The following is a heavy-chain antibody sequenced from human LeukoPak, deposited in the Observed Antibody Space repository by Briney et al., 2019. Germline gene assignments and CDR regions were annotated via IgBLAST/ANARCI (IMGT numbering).Heavy chain of an antibody. Sequence: GESLKISCKNSGYSFTTYWIGWVRQMPGKGLEWMGIIYPGDSDTRYQGQVTISADKSISTAYLQWSSLKASDTAMYYCARSEQSYYYGSGSRYCYYYYYMDVWGKGTTVTVSS. D-gene: IGHD3-10*01. J-gene: IGHJ6*03. CDR2: IYPGDSDT. CDR3: ARSEQSYYYGSGSRYCYYYYYMDV. CDR1: GYSFTTYW. V-gene: IGHV5-51*01.